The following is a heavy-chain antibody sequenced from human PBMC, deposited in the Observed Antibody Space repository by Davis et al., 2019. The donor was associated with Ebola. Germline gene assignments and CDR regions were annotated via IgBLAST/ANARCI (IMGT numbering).Heavy chain of an antibody. J-gene: IGHJ5*02. CDR1: GFTFSSYW. D-gene: IGHD3-10*01. Sequence: HTGGSLRLSCAASGFTFSSYWMHWVRQAPGKGLVWVSRINGDGSSTSHADSVKGRFTVSRDNAKNSLYLQMNSLRAEDTAVYYCARSPTWFGEFGWFDPWGQGTLVTVSS. V-gene: IGHV3-74*01. CDR3: ARSPTWFGEFGWFDP. CDR2: INGDGSST.